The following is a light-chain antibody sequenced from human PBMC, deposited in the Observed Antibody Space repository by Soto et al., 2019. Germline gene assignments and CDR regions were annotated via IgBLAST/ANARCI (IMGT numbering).Light chain of an antibody. Sequence: QSVLTQPASVSGSPGQSITISCTGTSSDVGGYNYVSWYQQHPGKAPKLIIFEVSDRPSGISNRFAGSKPGNMASLTISGLQSEDEADYFCSSYTSTSALVFGGGTKVTVL. J-gene: IGLJ2*01. CDR1: SSDVGGYNY. CDR2: EVS. V-gene: IGLV2-14*01. CDR3: SSYTSTSALV.